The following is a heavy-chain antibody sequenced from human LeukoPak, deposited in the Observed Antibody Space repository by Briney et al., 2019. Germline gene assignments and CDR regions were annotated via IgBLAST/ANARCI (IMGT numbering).Heavy chain of an antibody. V-gene: IGHV3-30*04. J-gene: IGHJ3*02. D-gene: IGHD1-26*01. CDR1: GFTFSSHA. CDR3: ARDYGGRAFDI. Sequence: GGSLRLSCAASGFTFSSHAMHWVRQAPGKGLEWVALISYEGTHKYYADSVQGRFTISRGTSKNTLFLQMNSLRSEDTAVYYCARDYGGRAFDIWGQGTMVTVSS. CDR2: ISYEGTHK.